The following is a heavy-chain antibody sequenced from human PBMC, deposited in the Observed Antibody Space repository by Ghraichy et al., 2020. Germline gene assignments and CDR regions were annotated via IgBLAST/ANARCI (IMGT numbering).Heavy chain of an antibody. Sequence: SQTLSLTCAISGDSVSSNSAAWNWIRQSPLKGLEWLGRTYYRSKWYSDYAPSVKGRITINVDTSKNQFSLQLSSVTPEDTAVYYCARDPPYVYDTFDIWGQGTMVTVSS. D-gene: IGHD5/OR15-5a*01. CDR3: ARDPPYVYDTFDI. CDR1: GDSVSSNSAA. J-gene: IGHJ3*02. V-gene: IGHV6-1*01. CDR2: TYYRSKWYS.